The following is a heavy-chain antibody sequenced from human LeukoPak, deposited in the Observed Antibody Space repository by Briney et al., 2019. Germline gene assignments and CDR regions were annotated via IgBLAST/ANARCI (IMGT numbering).Heavy chain of an antibody. D-gene: IGHD3-10*01. J-gene: IGHJ4*02. CDR3: ARGYYYGSGDSPALDY. V-gene: IGHV3-21*01. Sequence: GGSLRLSCAASRFTFSSYSMNWVRQAPGKGLEWVSSISSSSSYIYYADSVKGRFTISRDNAKNSLYLQMNSLRAEDTAVYYCARGYYYGSGDSPALDYWGQGTLVTVSS. CDR1: RFTFSSYS. CDR2: ISSSSSYI.